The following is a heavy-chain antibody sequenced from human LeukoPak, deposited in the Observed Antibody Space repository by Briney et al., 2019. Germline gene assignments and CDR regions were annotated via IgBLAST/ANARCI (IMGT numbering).Heavy chain of an antibody. Sequence: SVRVSCKASGGTFGSYVISWVRQAPGQGLEWMGGIIPIFGTAHYAQKFQGRLTITADEFTSTVYMEMSSLRSEDTAMYYCAKEGDTALVTGYFDLWGRGTLVTVSS. CDR3: AKEGDTALVTGYFDL. V-gene: IGHV1-69*13. D-gene: IGHD5-18*01. CDR1: GGTFGSYV. J-gene: IGHJ2*01. CDR2: IIPIFGTA.